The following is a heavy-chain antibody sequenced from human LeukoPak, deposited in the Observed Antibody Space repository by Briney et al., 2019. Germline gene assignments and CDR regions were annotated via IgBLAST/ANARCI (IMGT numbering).Heavy chain of an antibody. V-gene: IGHV1-2*02. D-gene: IGHD3-10*01. J-gene: IGHJ5*02. CDR2: INPNSGGT. CDR3: ARNAYYYGSGSQNWFDP. Sequence: ASVKVSCKASGYTFTGYYMHWVRQASGQGLEWMGWINPNSGGTNYAQKFQGRVTMTRDTSISTAYMELSRLRSDDTAVYYCARNAYYYGSGSQNWFDPWGRGTLVTVSS. CDR1: GYTFTGYY.